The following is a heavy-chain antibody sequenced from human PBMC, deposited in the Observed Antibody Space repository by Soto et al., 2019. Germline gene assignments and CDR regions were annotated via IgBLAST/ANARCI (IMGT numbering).Heavy chain of an antibody. V-gene: IGHV3-23*01. Sequence: GGSLRLSCAASGFSFGNYAMSWVRQTPGKGLEWVSSISGSGGHIYYTGSVKGRFTISRDNSKNTVYLQMNSLRADDTAVYYCAKGLHLWTYFDYWGQGTLVTVSS. J-gene: IGHJ4*02. CDR1: GFSFGNYA. CDR2: ISGSGGHI. D-gene: IGHD4-4*01. CDR3: AKGLHLWTYFDY.